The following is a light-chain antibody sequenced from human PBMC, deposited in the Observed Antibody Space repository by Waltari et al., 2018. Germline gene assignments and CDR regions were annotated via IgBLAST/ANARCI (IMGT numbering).Light chain of an antibody. J-gene: IGLJ3*02. Sequence: QSALTQPASVSGSPGQSITISCTGTSSDVGSYNLVPWYQPHPGKAPKLMIYEGSKWPSGVSNRFSGSKSGNTASLTISGLQAEDEADYYCCSYAGGTNWVFGGGTKVTVL. CDR1: SSDVGSYNL. CDR2: EGS. CDR3: CSYAGGTNWV. V-gene: IGLV2-23*01.